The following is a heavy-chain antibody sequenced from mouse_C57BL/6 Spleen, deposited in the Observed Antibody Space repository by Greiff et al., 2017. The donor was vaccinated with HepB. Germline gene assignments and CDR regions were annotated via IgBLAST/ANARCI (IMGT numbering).Heavy chain of an antibody. Sequence: QVQLQQSGAELAKPGASVKLSCKASGYTFTSYWMHWVNQRPGQGLEWIGYINPSSGYTKYNQKFKDKATLTADKTSSTAYMQLSSLTYEDTAVYYCARAPNAMDYWGQGTSVTVSS. CDR3: ARAPNAMDY. CDR1: GYTFTSYW. V-gene: IGHV1-7*01. J-gene: IGHJ4*01. CDR2: INPSSGYT.